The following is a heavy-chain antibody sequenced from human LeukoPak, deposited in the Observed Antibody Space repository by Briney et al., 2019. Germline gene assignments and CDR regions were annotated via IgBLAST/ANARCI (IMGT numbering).Heavy chain of an antibody. V-gene: IGHV3-43*01. CDR2: AGWAGGTT. CDR3: AKELDTMFFDY. D-gene: IGHD3-10*02. Sequence: GGSLGLSCATSGFNFDRYTIHWVRQAPGKGLEWVSLAGWAGGTTFYSDSVRGRFTISRDSGRKSVYLQMNSLTTDDTAFYFCAKELDTMFFDYWGQGALVTVSS. J-gene: IGHJ4*02. CDR1: GFNFDRYT.